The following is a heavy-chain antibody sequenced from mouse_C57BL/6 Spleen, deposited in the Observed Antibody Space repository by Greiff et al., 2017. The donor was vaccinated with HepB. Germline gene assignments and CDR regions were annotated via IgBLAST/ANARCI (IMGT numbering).Heavy chain of an antibody. J-gene: IGHJ2*01. CDR3: ARDGGGPDY. CDR1: GYSITSGYY. CDR2: ISYDGSN. D-gene: IGHD1-1*02. Sequence: EVKLQESGPGLVKPSQSLSLTCSVTGYSITSGYYWNWIRQFPGNKLEWMGYISYDGSNNYNPSLKNRISITRDTSKNQFFLKLNSVTTEDTATYYCARDGGGPDYWGQGTTLTVSS. V-gene: IGHV3-6*01.